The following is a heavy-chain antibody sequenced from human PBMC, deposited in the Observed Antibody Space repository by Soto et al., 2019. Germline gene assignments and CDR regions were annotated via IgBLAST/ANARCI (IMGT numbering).Heavy chain of an antibody. J-gene: IGHJ4*02. CDR3: SRRPDSIVVVAATPLYDC. CDR1: GFTFGDYG. CDR2: IRSKAYGGTT. V-gene: IGHV3-49*03. D-gene: IGHD2-15*01. Sequence: GGSLRLSCTSSGFTFGDYGMSWFRQAPGKGLEWVGFIRSKAYGGTTEYAASVKGRFTISRDDSKSIAYLQMNSLKIEDTAVYHCSRRPDSIVVVAATPLYDCWGPGTLVTVSS.